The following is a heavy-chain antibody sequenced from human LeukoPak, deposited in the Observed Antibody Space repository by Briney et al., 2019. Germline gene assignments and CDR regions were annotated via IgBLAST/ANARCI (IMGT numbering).Heavy chain of an antibody. Sequence: PSETLSLTCTVSGGSISSSSYYWGWIRQPPGKGLEWIGSIYYSGSTYYNPSLKSRVTISVDTSKNQFSLKLSSVAAADTAVYYCARECGFLTGYYTRRGLSDYWGQGTLVTVSS. V-gene: IGHV4-39*07. D-gene: IGHD3/OR15-3a*01. J-gene: IGHJ4*02. CDR2: IYYSGST. CDR1: GGSISSSSYY. CDR3: ARECGFLTGYYTRRGLSDY.